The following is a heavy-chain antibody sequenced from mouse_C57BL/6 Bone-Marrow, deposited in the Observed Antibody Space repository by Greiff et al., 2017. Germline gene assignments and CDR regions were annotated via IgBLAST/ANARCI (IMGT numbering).Heavy chain of an antibody. Sequence: EVKLVESEGGLVQPGSSMKLSCTASGFTFSDYYMAWVRQVPEKGLEWVANINYDGSSTYYLDSLKSRFIISRDNAKNILYLQMSSLKSEDTATYYCARASYSNVVYFDYWGQGTTLTVSS. CDR2: INYDGSST. CDR3: ARASYSNVVYFDY. V-gene: IGHV5-16*01. J-gene: IGHJ2*01. CDR1: GFTFSDYY. D-gene: IGHD2-5*01.